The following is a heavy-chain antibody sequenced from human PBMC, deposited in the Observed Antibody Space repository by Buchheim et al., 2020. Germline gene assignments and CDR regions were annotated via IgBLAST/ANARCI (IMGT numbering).Heavy chain of an antibody. CDR3: ARGDVWSGPYSYYGMDV. CDR2: INHSGST. V-gene: IGHV4-34*01. J-gene: IGHJ6*02. Sequence: QVQLQQWGAGLLKPSETLSVTCAVYGGSFSGYHWSWIRQPPGKGLEWIGEINHSGSTNYNPSLKSRVTISVDTSKNQFSLKLSSVTAADTAMYYCARGDVWSGPYSYYGMDVWGQGTT. CDR1: GGSFSGYH. D-gene: IGHD3-3*01.